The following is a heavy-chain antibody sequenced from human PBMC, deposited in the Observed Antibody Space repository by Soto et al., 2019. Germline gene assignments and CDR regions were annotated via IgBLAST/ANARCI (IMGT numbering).Heavy chain of an antibody. CDR1: GGSISSYY. Sequence: PSETLSLTCTVSGGSISSYYWSWIRQPPGEGLEWIGYIYYSGSTNYNPSLKSRVTISVDTSKNQFSLKLSSVTAADTAVYYCARRYGGHFDYWGQGTLVTVSS. CDR3: ARRYGGHFDY. D-gene: IGHD4-17*01. CDR2: IYYSGST. J-gene: IGHJ4*02. V-gene: IGHV4-59*08.